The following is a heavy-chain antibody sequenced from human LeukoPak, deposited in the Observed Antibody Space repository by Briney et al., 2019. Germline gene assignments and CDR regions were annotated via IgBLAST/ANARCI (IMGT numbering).Heavy chain of an antibody. J-gene: IGHJ4*02. CDR1: AGYISGSY. Sequence: PSETLSLTCSVSAGYISGSYWSWIRQAPGKGLEWIGYIYYSGSNYNPSLKSRVTISADTSKNQFSLKLSSVTTADTAVYYCARITAAGPLDYWGQGTLVTLSS. D-gene: IGHD6-13*01. V-gene: IGHV4-59*01. CDR3: ARITAAGPLDY. CDR2: IYYSGS.